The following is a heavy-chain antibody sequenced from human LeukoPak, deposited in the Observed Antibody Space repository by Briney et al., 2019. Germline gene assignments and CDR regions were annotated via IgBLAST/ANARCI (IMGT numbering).Heavy chain of an antibody. V-gene: IGHV3-48*02. CDR3: ARDPHIAAAGTIFDY. CDR2: ISSSSTTR. Sequence: PGGSLRLSCAASGFTFSSYSMNWVRQAPGKGLEWVSYISSSSTTRYYADSVKGRFTISRDNAKNSLYLQMNSLRDEDSAVYYCARDPHIAAAGTIFDYWGQGTLVTVSS. CDR1: GFTFSSYS. D-gene: IGHD6-13*01. J-gene: IGHJ4*02.